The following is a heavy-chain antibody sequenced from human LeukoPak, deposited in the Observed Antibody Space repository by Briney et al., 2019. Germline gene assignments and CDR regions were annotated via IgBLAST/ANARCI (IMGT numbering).Heavy chain of an antibody. Sequence: GGSLRLSCAASGFTFSSYAISWVRQAPGKGLEWVSAISGSGGYTYYADSVKGRFTISRDNSKNTLYLQMNSLRAEDTAVYYCAKNWGPTIYYAFDIWGQGTMVTVSS. CDR3: AKNWGPTIYYAFDI. CDR2: ISGSGGYT. D-gene: IGHD3-3*01. V-gene: IGHV3-23*01. CDR1: GFTFSSYA. J-gene: IGHJ3*02.